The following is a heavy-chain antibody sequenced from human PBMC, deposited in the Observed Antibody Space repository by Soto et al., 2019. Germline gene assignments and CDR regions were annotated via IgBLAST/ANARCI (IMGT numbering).Heavy chain of an antibody. CDR1: GLTFSNAW. Sequence: GGSLRLSWAASGLTFSNAWMNWVRQAPGKGLEWVGRIKSKSDGGTTDYAAPVKGTFTISRDDSKNTLYLQMNSLKTEDTAVYYCARGREYYYGSGSSPVPNWFDPWGQGTLVTVSS. CDR3: ARGREYYYGSGSSPVPNWFDP. D-gene: IGHD3-10*01. J-gene: IGHJ5*02. V-gene: IGHV3-15*07. CDR2: IKSKSDGGTT.